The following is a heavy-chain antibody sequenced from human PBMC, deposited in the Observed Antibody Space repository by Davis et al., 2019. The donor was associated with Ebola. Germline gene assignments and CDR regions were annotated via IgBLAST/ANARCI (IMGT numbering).Heavy chain of an antibody. CDR3: AKDPRKWYYYDSSGYRDY. J-gene: IGHJ4*02. CDR1: GFTFSSYS. CDR2: ISGSGGST. Sequence: PGGFLRLSCAASGFTFSSYSMHWVRQAPGKGLEWVSAISGSGGSTYYADSVKGRFTISRDNSKNTLYLQMNSLRAEDTAVYYCAKDPRKWYYYDSSGYRDYWGQGTLVTVSS. D-gene: IGHD3-22*01. V-gene: IGHV3-23*01.